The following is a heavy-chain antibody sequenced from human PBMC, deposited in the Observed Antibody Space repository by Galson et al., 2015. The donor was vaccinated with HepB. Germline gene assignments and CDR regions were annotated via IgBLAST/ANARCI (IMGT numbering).Heavy chain of an antibody. Sequence: SLRLSCAASGFTFSSYAMSWVRQAPGKGLEWVSAISGSGGSTYYADSVKGRFTISRDNSKNSLYLQMDSLRAEDTAVYYCAKDYSSKTANWFDPLGQGTLFTVSS. CDR1: GFTFSSYA. V-gene: IGHV3-23*01. D-gene: IGHD6-13*01. CDR2: ISGSGGST. J-gene: IGHJ5*02. CDR3: AKDYSSKTANWFDP.